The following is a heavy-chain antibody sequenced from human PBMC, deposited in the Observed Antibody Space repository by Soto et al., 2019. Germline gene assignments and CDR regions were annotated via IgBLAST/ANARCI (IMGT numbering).Heavy chain of an antibody. CDR1: GGSISSGGYS. V-gene: IGHV4-31*03. CDR2: IYYSGST. J-gene: IGHJ5*02. Sequence: QVQLQESGPGLVKPSQTLSLTCTVSGGSISSGGYSWSWIRQHPGKGLEWIGYIYYSGSTYYNPSLXSXXTISVDTSKTHFSLKMTSVTAADTAVYYCGRVPASWGQGTLVTVSS. CDR3: GRVPAS.